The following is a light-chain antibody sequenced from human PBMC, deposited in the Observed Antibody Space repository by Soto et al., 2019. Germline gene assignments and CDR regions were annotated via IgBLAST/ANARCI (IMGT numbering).Light chain of an antibody. CDR1: PLFSSN. J-gene: IGKJ5*01. V-gene: IGKV3-15*01. Sequence: ETQMMQYPATLPVSQGQSVTLSCRGRPLFSSNFAWYQHTPREPPRLLIYGVSTTDTGLPSRFSGSASATEFTLTISIVQSEAFAFYYRQQYNNRPRTFGQGTRLEIK. CDR2: GVS. CDR3: QQYNNRPRT.